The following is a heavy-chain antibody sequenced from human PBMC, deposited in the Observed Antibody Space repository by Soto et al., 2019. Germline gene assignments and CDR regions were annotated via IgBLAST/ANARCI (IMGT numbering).Heavy chain of an antibody. CDR1: GGSISSGGYY. CDR2: IYYSGST. V-gene: IGHV4-31*03. J-gene: IGHJ4*02. CDR3: AREHYDILTGSSGFFDY. Sequence: SETLSLTCTVSGGSISSGGYYWSWIRQHPGKGLEWIGYIYYSGSTYYNPSLKSRVTISVDTSKNQFSLKLSSVTAADTAVYYCAREHYDILTGSSGFFDYWGQGTLVTVSS. D-gene: IGHD3-9*01.